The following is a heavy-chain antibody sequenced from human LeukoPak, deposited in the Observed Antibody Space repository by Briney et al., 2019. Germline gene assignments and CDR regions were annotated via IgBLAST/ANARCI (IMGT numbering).Heavy chain of an antibody. CDR2: ISYDGSNK. D-gene: IGHD3-22*01. Sequence: GGSLRLSCAASGFTFSSHGMHWVRQAPGKGLEWVAVISYDGSNKYYADSVKGRFTISRDNSKNTLYLQMNSLRAKDTAVYYCAKEQDYYDSSGFLGYWGQGTLVTVSS. CDR1: GFTFSSHG. CDR3: AKEQDYYDSSGFLGY. J-gene: IGHJ4*02. V-gene: IGHV3-30*18.